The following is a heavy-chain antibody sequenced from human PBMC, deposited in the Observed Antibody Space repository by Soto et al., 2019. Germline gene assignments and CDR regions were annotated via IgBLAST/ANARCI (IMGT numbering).Heavy chain of an antibody. D-gene: IGHD2-21*01. J-gene: IGHJ3*01. CDR2: IWYDGSNK. CDR3: EREPPSYSFDF. V-gene: IGHV3-33*08. CDR1: VFPFSSYV. Sequence: PWGSLTLSCAASVFPFSSYVIHWVRQAPGKGLEWVAVIWYDGSNKYYADSVKGRFTISRDNSKNTLYLQMNSLRAEDTAVYYCEREPPSYSFDFWCQGTMV.